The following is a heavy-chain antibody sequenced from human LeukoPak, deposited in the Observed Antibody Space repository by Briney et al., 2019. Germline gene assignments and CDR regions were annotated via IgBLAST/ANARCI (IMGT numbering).Heavy chain of an antibody. CDR1: GYSFTSYW. Sequence: PGESLKISCKGSGYSFTSYWIGWVRQMPGKGLEWMGIIYPGDSDTRYSPSFQGQVTISADESISTAYLQWSSLKASDTAMYYCARSAVRGVIRIYYFDYWGQGTLVTVSS. CDR3: ARSAVRGVIRIYYFDY. D-gene: IGHD3-10*01. J-gene: IGHJ4*02. V-gene: IGHV5-51*01. CDR2: IYPGDSDT.